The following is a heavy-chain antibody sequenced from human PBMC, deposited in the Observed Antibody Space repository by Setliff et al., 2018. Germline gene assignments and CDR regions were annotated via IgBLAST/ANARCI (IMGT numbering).Heavy chain of an antibody. CDR1: GGSFSGYY. Sequence: PSETLSLTCAVYGGSFSGYYWSWIRQAPGKGLEYIGYIYYSGSTDSNPSLKSRVTMSVDTSKNQFSLKLSSVTAADMAVYYCAREQWLGPPGYYYMDVWAKGTTVTVSS. V-gene: IGHV4-59*12. D-gene: IGHD6-19*01. CDR2: IYYSGST. J-gene: IGHJ6*03. CDR3: AREQWLGPPGYYYMDV.